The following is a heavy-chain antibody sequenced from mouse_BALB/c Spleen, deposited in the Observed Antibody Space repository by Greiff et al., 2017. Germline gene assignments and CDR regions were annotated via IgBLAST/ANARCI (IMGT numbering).Heavy chain of an antibody. CDR1: GFNIKDYY. J-gene: IGHJ2*01. CDR3: NAYDYDGRVGYFDY. D-gene: IGHD2-4*01. V-gene: IGHV14-4*02. Sequence: EVQLQESGAELVRSGASVKLSCTASGFNIKDYYMHWVKQRPEQGLEWIGWIDPENGDTEYAPKFQGKATMTADTSSNTAYLQLSSLTSEDTAVYYCNAYDYDGRVGYFDYWGQGTTLTVSS. CDR2: IDPENGDT.